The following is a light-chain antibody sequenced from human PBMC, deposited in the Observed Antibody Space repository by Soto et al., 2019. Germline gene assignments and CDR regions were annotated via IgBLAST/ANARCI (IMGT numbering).Light chain of an antibody. V-gene: IGKV1-9*01. CDR3: QHLAGT. CDR2: AAS. CDR1: QDISNY. Sequence: QLTQSPSSLSASIGDRVTITCRASQDISNYLAWYQQQPGKAHKLLMYAASTLHSGVPTRFSGSGSGTEFILTIGRLQPEDFATYYCQHLAGTFGQGTKLE. J-gene: IGKJ2*01.